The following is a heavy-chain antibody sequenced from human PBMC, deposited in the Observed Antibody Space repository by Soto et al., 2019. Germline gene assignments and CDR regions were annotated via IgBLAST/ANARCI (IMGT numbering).Heavy chain of an antibody. CDR3: ARAGTGYCSGGSCYWYYGMDV. CDR1: GGTFSSYA. V-gene: IGHV1-69*13. D-gene: IGHD2-15*01. CDR2: IIPIFGTA. J-gene: IGHJ6*02. Sequence: SVKVSCKASGGTFSSYAVSWVRQAPGQGLEWMGGIIPIFGTANYAQKFQGRVTITADESTSTAYMELSSLRSEDTAVYYCARAGTGYCSGGSCYWYYGMDVWGQGTTVTVSS.